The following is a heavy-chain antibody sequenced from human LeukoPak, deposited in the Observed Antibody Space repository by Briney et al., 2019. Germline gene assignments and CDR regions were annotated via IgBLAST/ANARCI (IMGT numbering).Heavy chain of an antibody. J-gene: IGHJ4*02. Sequence: PGGSLRLSCAASGFIFSRNAMSWVRQAPGKGLVWVSHINGDGTTTNYADSVKGRFTISRDNAKNTVYLQMNSLRAEDTAVYYCAKGGSSSPRSTFDYWGQGTLLTVSS. D-gene: IGHD6-13*01. V-gene: IGHV3-74*01. CDR3: AKGGSSSPRSTFDY. CDR2: INGDGTTT. CDR1: GFIFSRNA.